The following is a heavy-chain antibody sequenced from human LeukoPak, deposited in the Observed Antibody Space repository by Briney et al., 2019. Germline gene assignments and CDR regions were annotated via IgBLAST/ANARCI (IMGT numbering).Heavy chain of an antibody. Sequence: PSETLSLTCAVYGGSFSGYYWSWIRQPPGKGLEWIGEINHSGSTNYNPSLKSRVTISVDTCKNQFSLKLSSVTAADTAVYYCVRERDLWFGELLEDWGQGTLVTVSS. J-gene: IGHJ4*02. V-gene: IGHV4-34*01. D-gene: IGHD3-10*01. CDR3: VRERDLWFGELLED. CDR2: INHSGST. CDR1: GGSFSGYY.